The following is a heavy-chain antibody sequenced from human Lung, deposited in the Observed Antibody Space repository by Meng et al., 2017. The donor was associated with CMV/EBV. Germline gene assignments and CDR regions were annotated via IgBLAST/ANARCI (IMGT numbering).Heavy chain of an antibody. D-gene: IGHD2-2*01. J-gene: IGHJ6*02. CDR1: GLTFGDYA. CDR2: IRSKAYGGTT. V-gene: IGHV3-49*04. Sequence: SCTASGLTFGDYAMSWVRQAPGKGLEWVGFIRSKAYGGTTEYAASVKGRFTISRDDSKSIAYLQMNSLKTEDTAVYYCTRKLLSYYYYGMDVWGQGTXVTVSS. CDR3: TRKLLSYYYYGMDV.